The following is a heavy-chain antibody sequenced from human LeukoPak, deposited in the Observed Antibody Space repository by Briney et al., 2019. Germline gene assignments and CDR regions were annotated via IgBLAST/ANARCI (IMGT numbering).Heavy chain of an antibody. V-gene: IGHV3-48*01. CDR2: ISSSSSTT. J-gene: IGHJ4*02. Sequence: GGSLRLSCAASGFTFSSYSMNWVRQAPGKGLEWVSYISSSSSTTYYADSVKGRFTISRDNAKNSLYLQMNSLRAEDTAVYYCARDYSGSYRTDYWGQGTLVTVSS. CDR1: GFTFSSYS. D-gene: IGHD1-26*01. CDR3: ARDYSGSYRTDY.